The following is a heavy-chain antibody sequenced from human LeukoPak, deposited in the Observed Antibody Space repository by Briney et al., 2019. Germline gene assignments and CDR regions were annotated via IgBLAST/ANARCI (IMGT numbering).Heavy chain of an antibody. Sequence: PGGSLRLSCAVSGFIFSSYAMHWVRQAPGKGLEWVAVISYDGSDKYYADSVKGRFTISRDSSKNTLHLQMNSLRAEDTAVDRCAKDLKTSVITLGDYWGQGTLVTVSS. V-gene: IGHV3-30-3*01. J-gene: IGHJ4*02. D-gene: IGHD4-17*01. CDR1: GFIFSSYA. CDR3: AKDLKTSVITLGDY. CDR2: ISYDGSDK.